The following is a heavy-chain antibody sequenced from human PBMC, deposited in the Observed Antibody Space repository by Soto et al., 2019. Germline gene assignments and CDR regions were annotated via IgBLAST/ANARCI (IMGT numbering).Heavy chain of an antibody. Sequence: ASVKVSCKASGYTFTSYGISWVRQAPGQGLEWMGWISAYNGNTNYAQKLQGRVTMTTDTSTSTAYMELRSLRSDDTAVYYCARVRIAAAVKDFDYWGQGTLVTVSS. CDR2: ISAYNGNT. CDR1: GYTFTSYG. J-gene: IGHJ4*02. V-gene: IGHV1-18*01. CDR3: ARVRIAAAVKDFDY. D-gene: IGHD6-13*01.